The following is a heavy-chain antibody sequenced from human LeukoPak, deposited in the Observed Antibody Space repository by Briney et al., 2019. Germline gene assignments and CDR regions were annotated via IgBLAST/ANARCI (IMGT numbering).Heavy chain of an antibody. CDR1: GFTFSNYG. J-gene: IGHJ6*02. V-gene: IGHV3-74*01. CDR3: ARAIGSGYYGMDV. D-gene: IGHD3-3*01. CDR2: INSDGSST. Sequence: PGGSLRLSCAASGFTFSNYGMHWVRQAPGKGLVWVSRINSDGSSTNYAASVKGRFTISRDNAKNTLYLQMNSLRAEDTAVYYCARAIGSGYYGMDVWGQGTTVTVSS.